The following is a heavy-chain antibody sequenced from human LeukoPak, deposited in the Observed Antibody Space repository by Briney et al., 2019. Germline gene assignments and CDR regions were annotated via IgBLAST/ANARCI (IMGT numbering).Heavy chain of an antibody. D-gene: IGHD2-15*01. Sequence: GGSLRLSCAASGFTFSTYDMNWVRQAPGKGLEWVSSISSSGNYIYYADSVKGRFTISRDNAKNSLYLQMNSLRAEDTAVYYCARDPYCSGGSCYSSGWFDYWGQGTLVTVSS. CDR1: GFTFSTYD. J-gene: IGHJ4*02. CDR2: ISSSGNYI. V-gene: IGHV3-21*01. CDR3: ARDPYCSGGSCYSSGWFDY.